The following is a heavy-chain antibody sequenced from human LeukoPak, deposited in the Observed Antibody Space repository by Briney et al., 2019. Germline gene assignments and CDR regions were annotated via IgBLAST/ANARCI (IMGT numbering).Heavy chain of an antibody. Sequence: GGSLRLSCAASGFTFSSYPMSWIRQAPGKGLEWVSAISGSGGSTYYADSVKGRFTISRDNSKNTLYLQMNSLRAEDTAVYYCAKATIFGVVIGYYFDYWGQGTLVTVSS. CDR3: AKATIFGVVIGYYFDY. CDR2: ISGSGGST. V-gene: IGHV3-23*01. D-gene: IGHD3-3*01. J-gene: IGHJ4*02. CDR1: GFTFSSYP.